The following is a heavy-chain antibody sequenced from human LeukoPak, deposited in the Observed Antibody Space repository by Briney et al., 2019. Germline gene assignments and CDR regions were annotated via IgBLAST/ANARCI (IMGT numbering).Heavy chain of an antibody. CDR2: IYSGGST. V-gene: IGHV3-53*01. D-gene: IGHD3-10*01. CDR1: GFTVSSNY. CDR3: ASRGRITMVRGVLTTPDAFDI. Sequence: PGGSLRLSCAASGFTVSSNYMSWVRQAPGKGLEWVSVIYSGGSTYHADSVKGRFTISRDNSKNTLYLQMNSLRAEDTAVYYCASRGRITMVRGVLTTPDAFDICGQGTMVTVSS. J-gene: IGHJ3*02.